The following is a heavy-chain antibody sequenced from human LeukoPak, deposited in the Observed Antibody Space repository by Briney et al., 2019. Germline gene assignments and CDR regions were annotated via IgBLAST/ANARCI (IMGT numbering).Heavy chain of an antibody. V-gene: IGHV4-31*03. CDR3: ARAGLDYYDT. J-gene: IGHJ4*02. D-gene: IGHD1-1*01. CDR1: GGSISSGGYY. CDR2: IYYSGST. Sequence: SETLSLTCTASGGSISSGGYYWSWIRQHPGKGLEWIGYIYYSGSTYYNPSLKSRVTISVDTSKNQFSLKLSSVTAADTAVYYCARAGLDYYDTWGQGTLVTVSS.